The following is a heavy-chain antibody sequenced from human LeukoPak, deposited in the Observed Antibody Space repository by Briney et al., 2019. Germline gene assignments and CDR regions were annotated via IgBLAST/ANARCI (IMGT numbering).Heavy chain of an antibody. V-gene: IGHV3-30*03. CDR1: GFTFSSYG. Sequence: GGSLRLSCAASGFTFSSYGMQWVRQAPGKGLEWVAVISYEGSTSYYADSVKGRFTISRDNSKNTLYLQMNSLRAEDTAVYYCARDGDMRTTTIFGVVLGWGQGTLVTVSS. D-gene: IGHD3-3*01. J-gene: IGHJ4*02. CDR3: ARDGDMRTTTIFGVVLG. CDR2: ISYEGSTS.